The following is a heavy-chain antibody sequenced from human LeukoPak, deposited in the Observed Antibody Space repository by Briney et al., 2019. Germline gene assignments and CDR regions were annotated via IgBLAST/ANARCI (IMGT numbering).Heavy chain of an antibody. D-gene: IGHD3-3*01. CDR1: GFTFSSYA. CDR2: INQDGSEK. Sequence: PGGSLRLSCAASGFTFSSYAMHWVRQAPGKGLEWVAHINQDGSEKYYVDSVKGRFTISRDNARNSLYLQMNSLRAEDTAVYYCACGYDFWSGYAFDIWGQGTMVTVSS. CDR3: ACGYDFWSGYAFDI. V-gene: IGHV3-7*01. J-gene: IGHJ3*02.